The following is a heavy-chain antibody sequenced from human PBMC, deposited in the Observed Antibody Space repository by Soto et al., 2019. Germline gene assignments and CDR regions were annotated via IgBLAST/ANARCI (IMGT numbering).Heavy chain of an antibody. CDR1: GGSISSGDYY. CDR2: INHRGTI. Sequence: PSETLSLTCTVSGGSISSGDYYWSWIRQPPGKGLEWIGFINHRGTINYNPSLRSRVTISIDTSKNEFSLNLRSVTAADTAVYYCARRSNYLEGSGYPYWGQGTLVTVSS. CDR3: ARRSNYLEGSGYPY. V-gene: IGHV4-30-4*01. J-gene: IGHJ4*02. D-gene: IGHD3-22*01.